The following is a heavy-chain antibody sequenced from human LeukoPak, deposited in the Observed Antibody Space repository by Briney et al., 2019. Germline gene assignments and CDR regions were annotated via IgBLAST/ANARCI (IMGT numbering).Heavy chain of an antibody. CDR1: GGSFTYKY. CDR3: ARQTYGSGSDHRVSWFDP. J-gene: IGHJ5*02. Sequence: SETLSLTCTVSGGSFTYKYWAWIPQPPGKGLEWIGYVYSTGSAKYNPSLKSRLTISVDAFSTQFSLKLTSVTAADTAVYYCARQTYGSGSDHRVSWFDPWGQGTLVTVSS. D-gene: IGHD3-10*01. CDR2: VYSTGSA. V-gene: IGHV4-59*08.